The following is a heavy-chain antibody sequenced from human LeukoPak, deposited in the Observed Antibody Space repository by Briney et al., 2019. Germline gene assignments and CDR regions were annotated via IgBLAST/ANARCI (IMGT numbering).Heavy chain of an antibody. J-gene: IGHJ4*02. Sequence: SETLSLTCTVSGGSISSYYWSWIRQPPGGGLEWIGYIYYSGSTNYNPSLKSRVTMSVDTSKNQFSLKLSSVTAADTAVYYCARENGGEDYWGQGTLVTVSS. D-gene: IGHD2-21*01. CDR3: ARENGGEDY. CDR1: GGSISSYY. V-gene: IGHV4-59*01. CDR2: IYYSGST.